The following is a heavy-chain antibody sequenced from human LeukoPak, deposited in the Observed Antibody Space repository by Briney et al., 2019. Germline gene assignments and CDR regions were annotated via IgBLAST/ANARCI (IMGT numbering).Heavy chain of an antibody. CDR2: ISSSSSYI. J-gene: IGHJ4*02. D-gene: IGHD7-27*01. CDR3: ARDLGIDRFDC. Sequence: PGGSLRLSCAASGFTFSSYSMKWVRQAPGKGLEGVSSISSSSSYIYYADSVKGRFTISRDNAKNSLYLQMNNLRAEDTGIYSCARDLGIDRFDCWGQGTLVTVSS. CDR1: GFTFSSYS. V-gene: IGHV3-21*01.